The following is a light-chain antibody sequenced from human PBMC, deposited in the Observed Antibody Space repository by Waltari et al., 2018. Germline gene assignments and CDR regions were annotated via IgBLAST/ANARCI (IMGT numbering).Light chain of an antibody. CDR1: QDISGY. CDR2: AAS. J-gene: IGKJ2*02. V-gene: IGKV1-9*01. CDR3: RQFNSHACT. Sequence: IPLTPSLTSLSASVGDRVNITCRASQDISGYLAWYQQKPGKAPKLLIYAASTLQSGVPSRFSGSGTESDFTLTISSLQPEDFAIYCCRQFNSHACTCGQGTKLEI.